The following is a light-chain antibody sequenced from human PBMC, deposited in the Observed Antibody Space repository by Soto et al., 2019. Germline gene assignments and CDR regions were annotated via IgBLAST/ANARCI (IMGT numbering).Light chain of an antibody. CDR1: QSISTW. CDR3: QQYKNYLT. V-gene: IGKV1-5*01. Sequence: DIQMTQSPSTLSASVGDRVTITCRASQSISTWLAWYQQKPGKAPKVLIYGASSLESGVPSRFSSSGSGTEFTLTISSLQPDDFATYYCQQYKNYLTFGPGTKVDIK. J-gene: IGKJ3*01. CDR2: GAS.